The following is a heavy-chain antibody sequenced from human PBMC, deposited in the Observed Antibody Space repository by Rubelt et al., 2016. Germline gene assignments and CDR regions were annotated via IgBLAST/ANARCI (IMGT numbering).Heavy chain of an antibody. J-gene: IGHJ5*01. Sequence: QVRLQQWGAGLLKPSETLSLTCDVNGGSLSDSYWSWIRQPPGKGLEWIGEINVGGGTRYNPSRKSRVTISVDTSNNQCSLKLRSVTAADTAVYFCAMGYSSAWFDYWGQGSLVTVSS. CDR1: GGSLSDSY. CDR2: INVGGGT. V-gene: IGHV4-34*01. D-gene: IGHD6-19*01. CDR3: AMGYSSAWFDY.